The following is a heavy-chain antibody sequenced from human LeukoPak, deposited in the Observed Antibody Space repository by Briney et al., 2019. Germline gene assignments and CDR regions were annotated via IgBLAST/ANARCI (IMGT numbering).Heavy chain of an antibody. CDR1: GGSISSYY. CDR3: ARAHSSGWSHSFDY. CDR2: IYYSGST. Sequence: SETLSLTCTVSGGSISSYYWSWIRQPPGKGLEWIGYIYYSGSTYYNPSLKSRVTISVDTPKNQFSLKVSSVTAADTAVYYCARAHSSGWSHSFDYWGQGTLVTVSS. V-gene: IGHV4-59*04. D-gene: IGHD6-19*01. J-gene: IGHJ4*02.